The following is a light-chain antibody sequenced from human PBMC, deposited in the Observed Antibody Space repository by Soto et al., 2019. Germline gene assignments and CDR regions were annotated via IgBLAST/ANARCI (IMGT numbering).Light chain of an antibody. J-gene: IGLJ3*02. CDR3: LLSYSGYRV. CDR1: TGAVTSGHY. Sequence: QAVVTQEPSLTVSPGGTVTLTCGSSTGAVTSGHYPYWFQQKPGQAPRTLIYDANNKHSWTPARFSGSLLGGQAALTLSGAQPEDEADYYCLLSYSGYRVFGGGTKVTVL. V-gene: IGLV7-46*01. CDR2: DAN.